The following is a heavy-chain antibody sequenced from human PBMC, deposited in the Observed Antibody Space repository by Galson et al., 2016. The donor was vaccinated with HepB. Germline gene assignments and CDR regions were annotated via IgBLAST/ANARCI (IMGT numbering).Heavy chain of an antibody. V-gene: IGHV3-23*01. CDR3: VRVIRSTAGSDY. Sequence: SLRLSCAGSGFSFSNHGMSWVRQPPGRGLEWVSGISKSGGTTYYADSVKGRFTISRDNSKNTLYLQMTSLRPEDTAVYYCVRVIRSTAGSDYWGQGTLVTVSS. CDR2: ISKSGGTT. D-gene: IGHD3-10*01. CDR1: GFSFSNHG. J-gene: IGHJ4*02.